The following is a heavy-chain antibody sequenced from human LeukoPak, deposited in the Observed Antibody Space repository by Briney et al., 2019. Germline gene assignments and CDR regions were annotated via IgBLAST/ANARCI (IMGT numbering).Heavy chain of an antibody. CDR2: ISAYNGNT. CDR1: GYTFTGYY. J-gene: IGHJ4*02. CDR3: ARVPLEGPFDY. V-gene: IGHV1-18*04. Sequence: GASVTVSCKASGYTFTGYYMHWVRQAPGQGLEWMGWISAYNGNTNYAQTLQGRVTMTTDTSTSTAYMELKSLRSDDTAVYYCARVPLEGPFDYWGQGTLVTVSS.